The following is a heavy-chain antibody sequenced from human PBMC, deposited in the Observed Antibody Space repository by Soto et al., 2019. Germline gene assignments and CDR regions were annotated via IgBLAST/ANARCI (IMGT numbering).Heavy chain of an antibody. CDR2: IWYDGSNK. CDR1: GFTFSSYG. J-gene: IGHJ6*03. V-gene: IGHV3-33*01. D-gene: IGHD3-3*01. CDR3: ASLQNYDFWSGSKPYYYYMDV. Sequence: GGSLRLSCAASGFTFSSYGMHWVRQAPGKGLEWVAVIWYDGSNKYYADSVKGRFTISRDNSKNTLYLQMNSLRAEDTAVYYCASLQNYDFWSGSKPYYYYMDVWGKGTTVTVSS.